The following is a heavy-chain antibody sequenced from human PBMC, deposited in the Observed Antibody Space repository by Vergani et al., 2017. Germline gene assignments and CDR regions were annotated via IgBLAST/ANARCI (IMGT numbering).Heavy chain of an antibody. Sequence: QVQLQQWGAGLLKPSETLSLTWAVYGGSFSGYYWSWIRQPPGKGLEWIGEINHSGSTNYNPSLKSRVTISVDTSKNQFSLKLSSVTAADTAVYYCARVITYYYDSSGYYVPYYYYGMDVWGQGTTVTVSS. D-gene: IGHD3-22*01. CDR2: INHSGST. CDR3: ARVITYYYDSSGYYVPYYYYGMDV. J-gene: IGHJ6*02. V-gene: IGHV4-34*01. CDR1: GGSFSGYY.